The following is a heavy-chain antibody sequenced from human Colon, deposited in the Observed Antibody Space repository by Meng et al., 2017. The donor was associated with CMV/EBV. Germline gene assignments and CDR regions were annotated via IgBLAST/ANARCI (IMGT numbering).Heavy chain of an antibody. CDR1: GGSITSYY. CDR3: AKEAPGGKYWYFDL. CDR2: MYTSGST. J-gene: IGHJ2*01. V-gene: IGHV4-4*07. D-gene: IGHD1-26*01. Sequence: VRLQGSGPGLVKPSETLSLTCTVSGGSITSYYWSWSRQPAGRGLEWIWRMYTSGSTNYNPSLKRRVTMSVDTSKKQFPLTLSLVTAADTAMYYCAKEAPGGKYWYFDLWGRGTLVTVSS.